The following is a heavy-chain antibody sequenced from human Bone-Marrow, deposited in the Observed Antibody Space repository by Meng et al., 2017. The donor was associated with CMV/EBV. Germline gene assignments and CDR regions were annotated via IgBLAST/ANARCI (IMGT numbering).Heavy chain of an antibody. CDR3: ARGAGYVFDP. CDR1: GGSFSGYY. J-gene: IGHJ5*02. D-gene: IGHD3-16*01. V-gene: IGHV4-34*01. CDR2: INHSGST. Sequence: SETLSLTCAVYGGSFSGYYWSWIRQPPGKGLEWIGEINHSGSTNYNPSLKSRVTISVDTSKNQFSLKLSSVTAADTAVYYCARGAGYVFDPWGQGTLVTVSS.